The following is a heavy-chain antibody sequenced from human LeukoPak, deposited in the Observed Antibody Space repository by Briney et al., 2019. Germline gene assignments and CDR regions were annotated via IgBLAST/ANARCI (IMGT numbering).Heavy chain of an antibody. V-gene: IGHV1-69*04. CDR2: IIPILGIA. CDR1: GGTFSSYA. D-gene: IGHD5-18*01. CDR3: AREYGVDTAML. J-gene: IGHJ4*02. Sequence: SVKVSFKASGGTFSSYAISWVRQAPGQGLEWMGRIIPILGIANYAQKFQGRVTITADKSTSTAYMELSSLRSEDTAVYYCAREYGVDTAMLWGQGTLVTVSS.